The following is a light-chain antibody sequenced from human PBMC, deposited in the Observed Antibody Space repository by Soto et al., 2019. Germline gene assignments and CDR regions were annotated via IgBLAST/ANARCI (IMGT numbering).Light chain of an antibody. V-gene: IGLV2-14*01. J-gene: IGLJ1*01. CDR3: SFTSSETPYV. CDR1: SSDVGAYDY. Sequence: QSALTQPASVSGSPGQSITISCTGTSSDVGAYDYVSWYQQHPDKAPKLIIYVVSNRPSGVSNRFSGSKSGNTASLTISGLQSEDEADYYCSFTSSETPYVFRTGTKLTVL. CDR2: VVS.